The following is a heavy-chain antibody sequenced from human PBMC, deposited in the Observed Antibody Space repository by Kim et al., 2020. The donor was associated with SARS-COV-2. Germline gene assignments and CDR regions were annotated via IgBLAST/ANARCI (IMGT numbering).Heavy chain of an antibody. J-gene: IGHJ6*02. CDR3: ARARDGDYSYYYYGMDV. D-gene: IGHD4-17*01. Sequence: LKSRVTISVDTSKNQFSLKLGSVTAADTAVYYCARARDGDYSYYYYGMDVWGQGTTVTVSS. V-gene: IGHV4-59*01.